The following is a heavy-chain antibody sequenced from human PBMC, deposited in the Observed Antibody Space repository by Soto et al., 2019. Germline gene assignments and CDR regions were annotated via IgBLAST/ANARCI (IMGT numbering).Heavy chain of an antibody. J-gene: IGHJ4*02. V-gene: IGHV3-33*03. CDR1: GFTFSSYG. Sequence: QVQLVESGGGVVQPGGSLSLSCTASGFTFSSYGMHWVRQAPGKGLEWVAVIWNDGSNKLYPDSVKGRFTISRDNSKSTLFLQMNSLRAEDTAVYYCATSNWNFFDYWGQGTLVTVSS. CDR3: ATSNWNFFDY. CDR2: IWNDGSNK. D-gene: IGHD1-20*01.